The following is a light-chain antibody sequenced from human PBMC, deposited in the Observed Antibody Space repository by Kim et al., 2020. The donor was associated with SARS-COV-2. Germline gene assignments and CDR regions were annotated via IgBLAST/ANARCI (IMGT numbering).Light chain of an antibody. CDR3: QSADGSGTYV. CDR1: TLPEKQ. CDR2: KDN. V-gene: IGLV3-25*03. Sequence: QGQTAWSTCSGDTLPEKQTYWYQQKSGQAPLLVIYKDNERPSGIPGRFSGSSSGTTVTLTISGVQAEDDADYYCQSADGSGTYVFGTGTKVTVL. J-gene: IGLJ1*01.